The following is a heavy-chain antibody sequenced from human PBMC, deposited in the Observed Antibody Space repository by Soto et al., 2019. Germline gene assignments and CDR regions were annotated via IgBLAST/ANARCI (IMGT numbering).Heavy chain of an antibody. D-gene: IGHD6-6*01. CDR2: IYPGDSDT. CDR3: ARRDSSSPDYGMDV. J-gene: IGHJ6*02. V-gene: IGHV5-51*04. CDR1: GYTFAIYW. Sequence: SQTNSSKGSGYTFAIYWIVLVRPMTGNGLEWMGIIYPGDSDTRYAPSSQGQVPIPADKPISTAYLQWSSRKASDTAMYYCARRDSSSPDYGMDVWGQGTRVTGSS.